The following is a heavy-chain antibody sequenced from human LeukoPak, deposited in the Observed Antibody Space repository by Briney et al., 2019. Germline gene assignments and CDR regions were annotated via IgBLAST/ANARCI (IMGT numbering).Heavy chain of an antibody. Sequence: SETLSLTCTVSGDSISSSSYYWGWIRQPPGKGLEWIGSIYYSGSTYYNPSLKSRVTISVDTSKNQFSLKLSSVTAADTAVYYCATGSSSEYYFDYWGQGTLVTVSS. V-gene: IGHV4-39*01. CDR3: ATGSSSEYYFDY. D-gene: IGHD3-10*01. CDR2: IYYSGST. J-gene: IGHJ4*02. CDR1: GDSISSSSYY.